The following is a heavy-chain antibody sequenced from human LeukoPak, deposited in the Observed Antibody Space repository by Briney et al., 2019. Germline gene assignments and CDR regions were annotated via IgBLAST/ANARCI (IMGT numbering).Heavy chain of an antibody. CDR3: ARGHGGNSSVDY. CDR1: GGSFSGYY. CDR2: INHSGST. D-gene: IGHD4-23*01. J-gene: IGHJ4*02. Sequence: SETLSLTCAVYGGSFSGYYWSWIRQPPGKGLEWIGEINHSGSTNYNPPLKSRVTISVDTSKNQFSLKLSSVTAADTAVYYCARGHGGNSSVDYWGQGTLVTVSS. V-gene: IGHV4-34*01.